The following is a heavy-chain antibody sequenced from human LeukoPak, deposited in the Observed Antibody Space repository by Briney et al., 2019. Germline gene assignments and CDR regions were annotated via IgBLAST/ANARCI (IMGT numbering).Heavy chain of an antibody. CDR2: IIPIFGAT. CDR3: ARASSDMYDFEI. Sequence: GASVKVSCKASGYTFTSYDINWVRQAPGQGLEWMGRIIPIFGATKYAQNFQGRVTITTDESTSTVYMELSSLRSGDTALYYCARASSDMYDFEIWGQGTMVTVSS. V-gene: IGHV1-69*05. CDR1: GYTFTSYD. J-gene: IGHJ3*02. D-gene: IGHD3-10*01.